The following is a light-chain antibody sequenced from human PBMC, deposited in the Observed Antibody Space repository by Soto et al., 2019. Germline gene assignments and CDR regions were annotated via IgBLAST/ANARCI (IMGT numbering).Light chain of an antibody. J-gene: IGLJ1*01. Sequence: QSVLTQPASVSGSPGQSITISCTGTTSDVGRYNYVSWYQQHPGKAPKLIIYDVSNRPSGVSTRFSGSKSGNTASLTISGLQAEDEADYYRNSYTSSSTYVFGTGTKVTVL. V-gene: IGLV2-14*01. CDR1: TSDVGRYNY. CDR3: NSYTSSSTYV. CDR2: DVS.